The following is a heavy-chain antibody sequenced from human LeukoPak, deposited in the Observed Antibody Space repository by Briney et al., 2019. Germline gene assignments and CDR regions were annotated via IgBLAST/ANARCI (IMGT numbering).Heavy chain of an antibody. CDR3: ARGVVAATFYYYMDV. CDR2: INPQSGGT. D-gene: IGHD2-15*01. V-gene: IGHV1-2*02. Sequence: RASMKVSCKPSGYTFTGYYIQWVRQAPGQGLEWMGWINPQSGGTNYAQKFQGRVTMTRDTSISTAYMDLSRLRSDDTAVYYCARGVVAATFYYYMDVWGKGTTVTVSS. CDR1: GYTFTGYY. J-gene: IGHJ6*03.